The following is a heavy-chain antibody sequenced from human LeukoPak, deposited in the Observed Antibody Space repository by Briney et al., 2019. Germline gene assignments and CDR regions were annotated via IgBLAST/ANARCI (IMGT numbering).Heavy chain of an antibody. Sequence: SETLSHTCTVSGGSISSYYWNWIRQPPGKGLEWIGYIYYSGRTNYNPSLKSRVTISVDTSKNDLSLKLSSVTAADTAVYYCARLGDQQQLVLTSYYGMDVWGQGTTVTVSS. V-gene: IGHV4-59*01. CDR3: ARLGDQQQLVLTSYYGMDV. CDR2: IYYSGRT. D-gene: IGHD6-13*01. J-gene: IGHJ6*02. CDR1: GGSISSYY.